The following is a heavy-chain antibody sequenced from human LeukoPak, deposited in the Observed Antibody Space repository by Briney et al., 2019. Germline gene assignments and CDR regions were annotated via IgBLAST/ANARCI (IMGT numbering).Heavy chain of an antibody. CDR1: GFTFIKYS. J-gene: IGHJ1*01. Sequence: GGSLRLSCAASGFTFIKYSMTWVRQAPGKGLEWVSAITGSGAFTDYADSVKGRFTISRDNSKNTLYLQMNSLRAEDTAVYYCAKEKWRTNYYGSGTYSRGRVFQHWGQGTLVIVSS. V-gene: IGHV3-23*01. CDR2: ITGSGAFT. D-gene: IGHD3-10*01. CDR3: AKEKWRTNYYGSGTYSRGRVFQH.